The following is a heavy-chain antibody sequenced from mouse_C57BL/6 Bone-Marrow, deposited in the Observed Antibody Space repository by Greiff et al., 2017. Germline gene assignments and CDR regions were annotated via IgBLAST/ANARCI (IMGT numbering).Heavy chain of an antibody. CDR2: INPSTGGT. CDR3: ARTEARYYYYGSSNYFDD. J-gene: IGHJ2*01. D-gene: IGHD1-1*01. V-gene: IGHV1-42*01. Sequence: EVQLQQSGPELVKPGASVQISCKASGYSFTGYYMNWVKQSPEKSLEWIGEINPSTGGTTYNQKFKAKATLTVDKSSSTAYMQLKSLTSEDSAVYYCARTEARYYYYGSSNYFDDGGQGNTLTVSS. CDR1: GYSFTGYY.